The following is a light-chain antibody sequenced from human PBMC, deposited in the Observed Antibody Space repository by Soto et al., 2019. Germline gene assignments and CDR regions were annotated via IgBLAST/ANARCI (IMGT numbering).Light chain of an antibody. V-gene: IGKV1-5*01. Sequence: DIQMTQSPSTLSASVGDRVTITCRASQSISSWLAWYQQKTGKAPKLLIYDASSLESGVPSRFSGSGSGTEFNLTISSLQPDDFATYYCQQYNSYPWTLGQGTKVEIK. CDR2: DAS. J-gene: IGKJ1*01. CDR3: QQYNSYPWT. CDR1: QSISSW.